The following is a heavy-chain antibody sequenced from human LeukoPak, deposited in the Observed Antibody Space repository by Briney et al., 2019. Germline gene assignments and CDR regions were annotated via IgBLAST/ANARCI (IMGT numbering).Heavy chain of an antibody. CDR3: ARGPTGYCTNGVCPPYYYGMDV. Sequence: ASVKVSCKASGYTFTSYAMHWVRQAPGQRLEWMGWINAGNGNTKYSQKFQGWVTMTRDTSISTAYMELSRLRSDDTAVYYCARGPTGYCTNGVCPPYYYGMDVWGQGTTVTVSS. V-gene: IGHV1-3*01. CDR1: GYTFTSYA. CDR2: INAGNGNT. J-gene: IGHJ6*02. D-gene: IGHD2-8*01.